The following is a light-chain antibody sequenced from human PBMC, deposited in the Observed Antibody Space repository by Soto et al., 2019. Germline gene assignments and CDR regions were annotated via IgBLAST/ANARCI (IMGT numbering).Light chain of an antibody. CDR3: QQYNNWPRT. CDR1: QSVSSN. CDR2: GAS. Sequence: EIVMTQSPATLSVSPGERATLSCRASQSVSSNLAWYQQKPGQAPRLLIYGASTRATGIPARFSGSGSGTEFPLTISSLQSEDFAVSYCQQYNNWPRTFGQGTKLEIK. V-gene: IGKV3-15*01. J-gene: IGKJ2*01.